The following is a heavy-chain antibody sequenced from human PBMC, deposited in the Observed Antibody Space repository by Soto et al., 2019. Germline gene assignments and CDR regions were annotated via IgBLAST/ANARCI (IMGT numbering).Heavy chain of an antibody. CDR2: ISTSSSNI. Sequence: EVQLVESGGGLVQPGGSLRLSCAASGFSFSYYGMNWVRQAPGKGLEWVSYISTSSSNIYYADSVKGRFTISRDNAKNSLSLQMNSRRAADTAVYYCARETSTGNYYMDVWGKGTTVTVSS. CDR3: ARETSTGNYYMDV. J-gene: IGHJ6*03. V-gene: IGHV3-48*01. CDR1: GFSFSYYG. D-gene: IGHD2-2*01.